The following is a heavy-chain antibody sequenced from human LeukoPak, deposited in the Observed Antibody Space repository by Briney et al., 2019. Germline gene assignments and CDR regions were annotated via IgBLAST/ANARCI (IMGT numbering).Heavy chain of an antibody. J-gene: IGHJ4*02. CDR3: AKGLYYGSGSYSKYFDS. Sequence: PGGSLRLSCAASGFTFSSYAMTWVRQAPGKGLEWVSTINGGDGSTYSADSVKGRFILSRDNSKNTLDLQLNSLRVEDTAIYFCAKGLYYGSGSYSKYFDSWGQGTLVTVSS. CDR1: GFTFSSYA. CDR2: INGGDGST. V-gene: IGHV3-23*01. D-gene: IGHD3-10*01.